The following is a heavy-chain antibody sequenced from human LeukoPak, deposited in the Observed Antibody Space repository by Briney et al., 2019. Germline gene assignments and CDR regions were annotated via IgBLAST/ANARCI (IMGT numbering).Heavy chain of an antibody. D-gene: IGHD3-10*01. Sequence: SETLSLTCTVSGGSISSYYWSWIRQPPGKGLEWIGYIYYSGSTNYNPSLKSRVTISVDTSKNQFSLKLSSVTAADTAVYYCARRSLTMVRGSPARFDYWGQGTLVTVSS. CDR1: GGSISSYY. V-gene: IGHV4-59*08. CDR2: IYYSGST. J-gene: IGHJ4*02. CDR3: ARRSLTMVRGSPARFDY.